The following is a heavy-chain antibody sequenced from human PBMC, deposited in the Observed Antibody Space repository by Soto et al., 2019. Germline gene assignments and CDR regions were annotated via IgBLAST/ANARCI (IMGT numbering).Heavy chain of an antibody. Sequence: PGGSLRLSCAASGFIFGNAWINWVRQAPGKGLEWVGRIKSKTDGGTTDYATPVKGRFAISRDDSKNIVYMQMNSLTIEDTAVYFFITDSYFSMILVRLDYWGNGTLVPGSS. D-gene: IGHD3-22*01. J-gene: IGHJ4*01. CDR3: ITDSYFSMILVRLDY. CDR1: GFIFGNAW. V-gene: IGHV3-15*07. CDR2: IKSKTDGGTT.